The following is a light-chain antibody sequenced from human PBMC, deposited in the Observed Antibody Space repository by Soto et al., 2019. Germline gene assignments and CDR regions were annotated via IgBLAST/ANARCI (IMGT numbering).Light chain of an antibody. CDR2: MAS. CDR3: QEYYTYPWT. V-gene: IGKV1-5*03. J-gene: IGKJ1*01. Sequence: DIQMTQSPSTLSASIGDRVTITCRASQSISSWLAWYQKKPGKGPNFLIHMASTLVSAVPSRFSGSGSGTEFTLTITSLQPDDFGTYFCQEYYTYPWTFGQG. CDR1: QSISSW.